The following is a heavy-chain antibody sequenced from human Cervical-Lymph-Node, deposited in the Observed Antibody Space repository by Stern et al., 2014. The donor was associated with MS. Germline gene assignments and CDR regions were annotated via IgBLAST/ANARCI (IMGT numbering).Heavy chain of an antibody. Sequence: EVQLEESGAEVKKPGESVKISCEGSGYTFTSHWIAWVRQVPGKGLEWMGNICPCDSDTRYSPSFQGRVTISADRSISTAYLQWRTLRASDTAMYYCARRGTTGTIDGFDIWGQGSMVTVSS. CDR1: GYTFTSHW. CDR3: ARRGTTGTIDGFDI. J-gene: IGHJ3*02. V-gene: IGHV5-51*01. CDR2: ICPCDSDT. D-gene: IGHD1-1*01.